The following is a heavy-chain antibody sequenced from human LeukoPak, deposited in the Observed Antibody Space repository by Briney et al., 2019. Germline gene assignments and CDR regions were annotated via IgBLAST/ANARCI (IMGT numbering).Heavy chain of an antibody. Sequence: GGSLRLSCAASGFTFSSYSMNWVRQAPGKGLEWVSYISSSSSTIYYADSVKGRFTISRDNAKNSLYLQMNSLRAEDTAVYYCARDYGGNSGEGTYYLDYWGQGTLVTVSS. J-gene: IGHJ4*02. V-gene: IGHV3-48*04. CDR3: ARDYGGNSGEGTYYLDY. CDR1: GFTFSSYS. CDR2: ISSSSSTI. D-gene: IGHD4-23*01.